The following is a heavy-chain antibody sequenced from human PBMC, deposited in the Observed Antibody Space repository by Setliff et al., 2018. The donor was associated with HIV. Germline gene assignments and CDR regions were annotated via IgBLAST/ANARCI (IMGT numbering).Heavy chain of an antibody. Sequence: ASVKVSCKASGYTFTSYDINWVRQATGQGLEWMGRINPNMGDTQYAQKFQGRIIMTRDTSINTVYMELSSLTSDDTALYYCARQDIPTGYYLFDYWGQGTQVTVSS. D-gene: IGHD3-9*01. CDR3: ARQDIPTGYYLFDY. CDR1: GYTFTSYD. J-gene: IGHJ4*02. CDR2: INPNMGDT. V-gene: IGHV1-2*06.